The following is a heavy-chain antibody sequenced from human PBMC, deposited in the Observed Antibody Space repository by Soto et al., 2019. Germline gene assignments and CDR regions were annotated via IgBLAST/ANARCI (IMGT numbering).Heavy chain of an antibody. J-gene: IGHJ4*02. D-gene: IGHD3-10*01. CDR3: AKVEYYYGSGSSSYFDY. Sequence: PGGSLRLSCAASGFTFSSYGMHWVRQAPGKGLEWVAVISYDGSNKYYAGSVKGRFTISRDNSKNTLYLQMNSLRAEDTAVYYCAKVEYYYGSGSSSYFDYWGQGTLVTVSS. V-gene: IGHV3-30*18. CDR2: ISYDGSNK. CDR1: GFTFSSYG.